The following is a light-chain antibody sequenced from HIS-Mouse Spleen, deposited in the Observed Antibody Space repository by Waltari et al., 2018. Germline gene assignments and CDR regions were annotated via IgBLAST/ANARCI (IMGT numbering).Light chain of an antibody. V-gene: IGLV2-8*01. Sequence: QSALTQPPSASGSPGQSVPISCTGTSSHVGGYNYVSLYQQHPGKAPKLMIYEVSKRPSGVPDRFSGSKSGNTASLTVSGLQAEDEADYYCSSYAGSNNSLYVFGTGTKVTVL. CDR3: SSYAGSNNSLYV. CDR2: EVS. CDR1: SSHVGGYNY. J-gene: IGLJ1*01.